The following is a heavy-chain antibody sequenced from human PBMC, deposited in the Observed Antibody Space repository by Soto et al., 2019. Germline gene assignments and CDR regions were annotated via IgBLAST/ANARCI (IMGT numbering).Heavy chain of an antibody. Sequence: QVQLVESGGGVVQPGGSLTLSCAASRFTFSNYGMHWFRQAPGEGLEWVAVISYDGTNHYYADSVRGRFTLSRDNSKNTLYLHMDRLTSDDTAVYYCASDTKTGVVVPGAPKYWGQGTLVAVSS. CDR1: RFTFSNYG. CDR3: ASDTKTGVVVPGAPKY. CDR2: ISYDGTNH. D-gene: IGHD2-2*01. V-gene: IGHV3-30*03. J-gene: IGHJ4*02.